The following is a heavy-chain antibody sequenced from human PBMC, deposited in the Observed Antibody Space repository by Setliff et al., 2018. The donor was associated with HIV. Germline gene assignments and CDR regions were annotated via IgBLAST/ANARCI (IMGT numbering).Heavy chain of an antibody. V-gene: IGHV4-59*11. CDR3: ARVSRLHPFDP. CDR1: GASSSSHY. J-gene: IGHJ5*02. CDR2: VYNSGTT. D-gene: IGHD2-15*01. Sequence: SETLSLTCTVSGASSSSHYWSWIRQPPGKAPEWIGYVYNSGTTKYNPSLKSRVTISVDTSKNQFSLRLNSVTAADTAFYYCARVSRLHPFDPWGQGVLVTVSS.